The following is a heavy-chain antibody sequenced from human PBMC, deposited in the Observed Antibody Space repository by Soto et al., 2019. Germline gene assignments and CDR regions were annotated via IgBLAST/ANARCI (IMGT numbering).Heavy chain of an antibody. CDR1: GFTFDDYT. CDR2: IFWDGSNT. J-gene: IGHJ4*02. CDR3: AKVMAYGGNSGPFDY. Sequence: EVQLVESGGVVVQPGGSLRLSCAASGFTFDDYTMHWVRQAPGKGLEWVSLIFWDGSNTHYADSVKGRFTISRDNRKNSLYLQMDRLRTEDTALYYCAKVMAYGGNSGPFDYWGQGTLVTVSS. V-gene: IGHV3-43*01. D-gene: IGHD4-17*01.